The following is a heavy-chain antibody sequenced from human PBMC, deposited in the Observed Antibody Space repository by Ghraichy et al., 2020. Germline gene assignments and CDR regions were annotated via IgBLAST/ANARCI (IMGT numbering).Heavy chain of an antibody. Sequence: GGSLRLSCAGSGFTFSRYWMSWVRQAPGKGLEWVANIKPDGSDKYYVDSLKGRFTISRDNAKNSLYLQMNGLRAEDTAVYYCSSGDTFDIWGQGTMVAVSS. CDR1: GFTFSRYW. V-gene: IGHV3-7*03. J-gene: IGHJ3*02. CDR3: SSGDTFDI. CDR2: IKPDGSDK. D-gene: IGHD3-10*01.